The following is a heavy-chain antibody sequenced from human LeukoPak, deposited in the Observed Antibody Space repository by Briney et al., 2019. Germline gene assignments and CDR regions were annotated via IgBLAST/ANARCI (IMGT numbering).Heavy chain of an antibody. CDR2: ISGSSAYI. CDR1: GFTFSTYG. CDR3: ARSLWVLQGLPWFAP. V-gene: IGHV3-23*01. Sequence: PGGSLRLSCAASGFTFSTYGMSWVRQAPGKGLEWVSGISGSSAYIYYIDSVKGRFTVSRDNSKNTLYLQMNDLRAEDTAVYYCARSLWVLQGLPWFAPWGRGTLVTVSS. J-gene: IGHJ5*02. D-gene: IGHD1-26*01.